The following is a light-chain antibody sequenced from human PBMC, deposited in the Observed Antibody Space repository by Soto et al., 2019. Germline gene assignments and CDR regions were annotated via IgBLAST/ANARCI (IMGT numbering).Light chain of an antibody. V-gene: IGKV3-15*01. CDR3: QQDNNWPPMA. CDR1: QSVSSN. J-gene: IGKJ1*01. CDR2: GAS. Sequence: EIVMTQSPATLSVSPGERATLSCRASQSVSSNFAWYQQKPGQAPRLLIYGASTRATGIPARFSGSGSGTEFTHTISSPQSEDFAVYDGQQDNNWPPMAFGQGTKVEIK.